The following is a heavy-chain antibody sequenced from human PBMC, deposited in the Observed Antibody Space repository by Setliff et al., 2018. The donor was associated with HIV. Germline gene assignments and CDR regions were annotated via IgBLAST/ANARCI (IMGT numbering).Heavy chain of an antibody. Sequence: PGGSLRLSCAASGFTFSDYYMSWLRQAPGKGLEWVSYISRDGNTIYYADSVKGRFTISRDNAKNTLYLQMNSLGDEDTAVYYCARCFLSSGWLSPFDYWGQGTLVTVSS. D-gene: IGHD6-19*01. CDR1: GFTFSDYY. CDR2: ISRDGNTI. V-gene: IGHV3-11*01. J-gene: IGHJ4*02. CDR3: ARCFLSSGWLSPFDY.